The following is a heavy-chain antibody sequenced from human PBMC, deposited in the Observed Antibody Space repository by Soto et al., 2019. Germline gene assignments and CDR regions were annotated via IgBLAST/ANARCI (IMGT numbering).Heavy chain of an antibody. CDR3: ARGRIIVAGGFDP. V-gene: IGHV1-8*01. CDR1: GYTFTSYD. J-gene: IGHJ5*02. CDR2: MNPSTGNT. Sequence: ASVKVSCKASGYTFTSYDIIWVRQATGQVLEWMGWMNPSTGNTDSAEKFQVRLTMTRNTSISTVYMELSSLSFEDTAVYYCARGRIIVAGGFDPWGKGTLVTVSS. D-gene: IGHD6-19*01.